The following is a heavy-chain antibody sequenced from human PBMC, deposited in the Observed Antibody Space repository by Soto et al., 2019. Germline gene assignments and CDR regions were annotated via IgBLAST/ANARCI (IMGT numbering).Heavy chain of an antibody. CDR1: GGTFSSYA. J-gene: IGHJ3*02. Sequence: SVKVSCKASGGTFSSYAISWVRQAPGQGLEWMGGIIPIFGTANYAQKFQGRVTITADESTSTAYMELSSLRSEDTAVYYCARDPAPSIQLWYDAFDIWGQGTMVTVSS. CDR3: ARDPAPSIQLWYDAFDI. CDR2: IIPIFGTA. V-gene: IGHV1-69*13. D-gene: IGHD5-18*01.